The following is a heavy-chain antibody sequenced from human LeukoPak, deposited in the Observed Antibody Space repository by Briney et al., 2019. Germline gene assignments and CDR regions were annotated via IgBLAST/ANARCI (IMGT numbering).Heavy chain of an antibody. Sequence: PGGSLRLSCAASGLTFSSAWMSWVRQAPGKGLEWVGRIKSKDDGGTREYAAPVKVRFTISRDDSKNTLYLQMNSLKTEDTAVYYCTTDYTSGNPYWGQGTLVTVSS. J-gene: IGHJ4*02. D-gene: IGHD3-10*01. CDR2: IKSKDDGGTR. CDR3: TTDYTSGNPY. V-gene: IGHV3-15*01. CDR1: GLTFSSAW.